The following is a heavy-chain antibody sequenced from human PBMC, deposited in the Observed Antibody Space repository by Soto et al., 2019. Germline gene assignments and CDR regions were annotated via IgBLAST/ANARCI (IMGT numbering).Heavy chain of an antibody. J-gene: IGHJ6*02. V-gene: IGHV3-21*01. CDR2: ISSSSYYI. D-gene: IGHD6-6*01. CDR1: GLPLSTYR. CDR3: AREKEDEGSSSLRVYYGMDA. Sequence: GGSLRLSCPSSGLPLSTYRMPLVRQAPGKGLELVSSISSSSYYIHYADSVKGRFTISRDSDKNSVYLQLNSLRAEDTAVYYCAREKEDEGSSSLRVYYGMDAWGQGTTVTVSS.